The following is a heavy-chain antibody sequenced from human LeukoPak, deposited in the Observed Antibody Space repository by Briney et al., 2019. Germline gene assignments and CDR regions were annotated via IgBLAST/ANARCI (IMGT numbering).Heavy chain of an antibody. CDR3: ARAHGSGYYDGNWFDP. Sequence: PSETLSLTCAVSGGSISSGGYYWSWIRQHPGKGLEWIGYIYYSGSTYYNPSLKSRVTISVDTSKNQFSLKLSSMTAADTAVYYCARAHGSGYYDGNWFDPWGQGTLVTVSS. D-gene: IGHD3-3*01. CDR1: GGSISSGGYY. CDR2: IYYSGST. V-gene: IGHV4-31*11. J-gene: IGHJ5*02.